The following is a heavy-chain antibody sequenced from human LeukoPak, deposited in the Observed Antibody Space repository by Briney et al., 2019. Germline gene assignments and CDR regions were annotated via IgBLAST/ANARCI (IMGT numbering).Heavy chain of an antibody. CDR1: GFTFSSYD. CDR3: ARDWRGMDV. J-gene: IGHJ6*02. Sequence: PGGSLRLSCAASGFTFSSYDMHWVRQATGKGLEWGSAIGTAGDTYYPGSVRGRLTISRENAKNSLSLQLNTLRAGDTAVYYCARDWRGMDVWGQGPTVIVSS. V-gene: IGHV3-13*01. CDR2: IGTAGDT.